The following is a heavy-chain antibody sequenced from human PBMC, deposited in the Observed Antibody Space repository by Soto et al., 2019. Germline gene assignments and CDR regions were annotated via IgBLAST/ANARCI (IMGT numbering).Heavy chain of an antibody. V-gene: IGHV3-7*03. J-gene: IGHJ4*02. CDR1: GFALSPYW. D-gene: IGHD1-1*01. CDR2: INQIGSVK. Sequence: PRGSLRLSCEASGFALSPYWMSWVRQAPGKGLEWVASINQIGSVKHYVDSVRGRFTISRDNAKNSLFLQMNSLSAEDTAVYYCARLTEAVTTFVYWGQGTPVTVSS. CDR3: ARLTEAVTTFVY.